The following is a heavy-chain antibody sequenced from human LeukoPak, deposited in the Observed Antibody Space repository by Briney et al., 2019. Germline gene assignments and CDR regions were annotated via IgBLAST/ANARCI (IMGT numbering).Heavy chain of an antibody. CDR1: GFTFSNYG. D-gene: IGHD6-19*01. CDR3: AKALVLTVAGTYYVDH. V-gene: IGHV3-30*02. CDR2: IRFDESRT. J-gene: IGHJ4*02. Sequence: GGSLRLSCAASGFTFSNYGMHCVLQAPGKGLEWVAFIRFDESRTFYGDSVKGRFIISRDNSENTLFLHMHSLRPEDTAVYYCAKALVLTVAGTYYVDHWGQGTLVTVSS.